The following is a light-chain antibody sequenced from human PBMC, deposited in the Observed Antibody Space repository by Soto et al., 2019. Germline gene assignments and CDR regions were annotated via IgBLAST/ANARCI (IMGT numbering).Light chain of an antibody. J-gene: IGKJ1*01. CDR2: DAS. V-gene: IGKV1-5*01. CDR1: QSISSW. CDR3: QQYNSYRT. Sequence: DIQMTQSPSTLSVSVGDRVTITCRASQSISSWLAWYQQKPGKAPKLLIYDASSLESGVPSRFSGSGSGTEFTLTSRSLQPDDFATYYCQQYNSYRTFGQGTKVEIK.